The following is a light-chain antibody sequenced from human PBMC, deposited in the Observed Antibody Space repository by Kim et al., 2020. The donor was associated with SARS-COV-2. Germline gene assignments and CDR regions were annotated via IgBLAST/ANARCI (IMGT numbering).Light chain of an antibody. Sequence: ALRQTVRITCQGDSLRSHNASWSQQKPGQAPVLVIYGKNNRPSGTPDRFAGSASGNTASLTTTGAQAEDEVEYSCNSRDGSDNFFVFAMGTRVTVL. CDR3: NSRDGSDNFFV. J-gene: IGLJ1*01. V-gene: IGLV3-19*01. CDR1: SLRSHN. CDR2: GKN.